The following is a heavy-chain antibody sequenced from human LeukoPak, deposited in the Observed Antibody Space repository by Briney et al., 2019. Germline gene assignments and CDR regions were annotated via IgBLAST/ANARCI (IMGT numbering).Heavy chain of an antibody. D-gene: IGHD1-20*01. CDR2: ISSSSSHI. J-gene: IGHJ5*02. CDR3: ARSPTTIITGNWFDP. CDR1: GFTFSSYS. Sequence: GGSLRLSSVASGFTFSSYSMNWVRQAPGRGLEWVSSISSSSSHIYYEDSVKGRFTMSRDNAKNSLYLQMDSLRVEDTAVYYCARSPTTIITGNWFDPWGQGTLVTVSS. V-gene: IGHV3-21*01.